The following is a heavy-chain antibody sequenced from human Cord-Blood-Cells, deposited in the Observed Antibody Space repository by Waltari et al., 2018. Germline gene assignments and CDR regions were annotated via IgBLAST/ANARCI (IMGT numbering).Heavy chain of an antibody. CDR2: IYYSGST. Sequence: QVPLQESGPGLVKPSETLSLTCTVSGGSVSSGSYYWSWIRQPPGKGLEWIGYIYYSGSTNYNPSLKSRVTISVDTSKNQFSLKLSSVTAADTAVYYCARERGSGGDYWGQGTLVTVSS. CDR1: GGSVSSGSYY. CDR3: ARERGSGGDY. J-gene: IGHJ4*02. D-gene: IGHD5-12*01. V-gene: IGHV4-61*01.